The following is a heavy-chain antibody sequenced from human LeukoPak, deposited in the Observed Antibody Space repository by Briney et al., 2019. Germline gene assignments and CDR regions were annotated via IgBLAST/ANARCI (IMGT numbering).Heavy chain of an antibody. V-gene: IGHV3-9*01. CDR2: ISWNSGSI. Sequence: GGSLRLSCAASGFTFDDYAMHWVPQAPGKGLEGVSGISWNSGSIGYADSVKGRFTISRDNAKNSLYLQMNSLRAEDTALYYCAKDTKSYHAVAGPFDYWGQGTLVTVSS. CDR1: GFTFDDYA. D-gene: IGHD6-19*01. CDR3: AKDTKSYHAVAGPFDY. J-gene: IGHJ4*02.